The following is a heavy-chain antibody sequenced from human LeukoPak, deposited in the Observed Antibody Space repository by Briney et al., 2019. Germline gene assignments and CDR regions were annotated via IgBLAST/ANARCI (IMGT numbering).Heavy chain of an antibody. D-gene: IGHD3-9*01. CDR1: GGTFSSYA. Sequence: GASVKVSCKASGGTFSSYAISWVRQAPGQGLEWMGRIIPILSIANYAQKFQGRVTITADKSTSTAYMELSSLRSEDTAVYYCARRTLRYFSYYYGMDVWGQGTTVTVSS. CDR2: IIPILSIA. J-gene: IGHJ6*02. CDR3: ARRTLRYFSYYYGMDV. V-gene: IGHV1-69*04.